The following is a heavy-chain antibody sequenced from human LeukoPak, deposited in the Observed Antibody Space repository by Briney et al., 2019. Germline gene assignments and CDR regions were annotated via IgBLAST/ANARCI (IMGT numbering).Heavy chain of an antibody. Sequence: PSETLSLTCTVSGGSISSSSYYWGWVRQPPGKGLDWIGSIYYGGSTYYNPSLKSRVTISVDTSKNQFSLRLSSVTAADTAVYYCARLGYTSGLDYWGQGPLVTFSS. J-gene: IGHJ4*02. D-gene: IGHD6-19*01. V-gene: IGHV4-39*01. CDR2: IYYGGST. CDR1: GGSISSSSYY. CDR3: ARLGYTSGLDY.